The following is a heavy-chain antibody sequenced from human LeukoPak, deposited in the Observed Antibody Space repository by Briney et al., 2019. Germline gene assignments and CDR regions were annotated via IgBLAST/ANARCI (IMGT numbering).Heavy chain of an antibody. CDR2: IYYSGGT. J-gene: IGHJ4*02. Sequence: PSETLSLTCTVSGGSISSSSYYWGWIRQPPGKGLEWIGSIYYSGGTYYNPSLKSRVTISVDTSKNQFSLKLSSVTAADTAVYYCARDPFFNYYDSSGYSADYWGQGTLVTVSS. V-gene: IGHV4-39*07. CDR3: ARDPFFNYYDSSGYSADY. CDR1: GGSISSSSYY. D-gene: IGHD3-22*01.